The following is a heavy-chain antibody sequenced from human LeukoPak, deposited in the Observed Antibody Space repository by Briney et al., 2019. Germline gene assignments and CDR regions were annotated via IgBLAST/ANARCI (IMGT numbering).Heavy chain of an antibody. CDR3: TRSPGIAVANFDY. CDR1: GFTFGDYA. V-gene: IGHV3-49*04. J-gene: IGHJ4*02. Sequence: PVRSLRLSCTASGFTFGDYAMSWVRQAPGMGPEWVGFIRSKAYGGTTEYAASVKGRFTISRDDSKSIAYLQMNSLKTEDTAVYYCTRSPGIAVANFDYWGQGTLVTVSS. D-gene: IGHD6-19*01. CDR2: IRSKAYGGTT.